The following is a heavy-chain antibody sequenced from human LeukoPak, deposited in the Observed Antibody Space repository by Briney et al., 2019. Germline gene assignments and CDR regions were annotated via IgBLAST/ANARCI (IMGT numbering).Heavy chain of an antibody. V-gene: IGHV3-64D*09. CDR1: GFPFSSYA. CDR2: ISDSGGST. D-gene: IGHD2-15*01. J-gene: IGHJ6*02. Sequence: GGSLRLSCSASGFPFSSYAMHRVRQAPGKGLEYVSAISDSGGSTYYADSVKGRLTISRDNSKNTLYLQMSSLRAEDTAVYFCVRGYSFGPYGMDVWGQGTTVTVSS. CDR3: VRGYSFGPYGMDV.